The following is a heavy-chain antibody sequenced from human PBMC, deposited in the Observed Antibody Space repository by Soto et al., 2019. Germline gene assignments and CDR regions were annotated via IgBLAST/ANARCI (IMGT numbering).Heavy chain of an antibody. J-gene: IGHJ3*02. D-gene: IGHD6-19*01. V-gene: IGHV3-74*01. CDR1: GFTCSDYW. CDR2: LSPDGSVT. CDR3: ARVLKSSGWDNDVFDI. Sequence: GGSLRLSCAASGFTCSDYWMNWVRQVPGEGLVWVSRLSPDGSVTRYRDSVKGRFTISRDNAKNTMSLQMNSLRAEDTAVYYCARVLKSSGWDNDVFDIWGQGTMVTVSS.